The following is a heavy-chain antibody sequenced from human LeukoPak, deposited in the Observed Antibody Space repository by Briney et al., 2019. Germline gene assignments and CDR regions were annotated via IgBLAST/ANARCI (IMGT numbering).Heavy chain of an antibody. J-gene: IGHJ4*02. V-gene: IGHV4-39*07. Sequence: SETLPLTCTVSGGSISRGNYFWGWIRQPPGKELEWIGSIYSGGGTHYNPSLNSRLTISADTSKNQFSLNLRSVTAADTAVYFCVRDGGNWDVDYWGQGTLVTVSS. CDR1: GGSISRGNYF. CDR2: IYSGGGT. D-gene: IGHD3-16*01. CDR3: VRDGGNWDVDY.